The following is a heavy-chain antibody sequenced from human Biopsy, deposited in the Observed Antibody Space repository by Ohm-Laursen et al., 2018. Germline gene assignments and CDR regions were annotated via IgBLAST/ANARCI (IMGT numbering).Heavy chain of an antibody. CDR1: GGSLSSYS. D-gene: IGHD1-14*01. J-gene: IGHJ5*02. CDR3: ARDRDRRGWFDP. V-gene: IGHV4-4*07. Sequence: SETLSLTCIVSGGSLSSYSWSWIRQPAGKGLEWIGQIYTSGITNYNPSLKSRVTMSVDTSKNKFSPRVSSVTAADTAVYYCARDRDRRGWFDPWGQGTLVTVSS. CDR2: IYTSGIT.